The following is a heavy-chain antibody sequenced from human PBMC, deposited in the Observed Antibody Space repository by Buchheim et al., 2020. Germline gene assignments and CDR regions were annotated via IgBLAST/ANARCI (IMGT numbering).Heavy chain of an antibody. CDR1: GGSIGSSSYY. J-gene: IGHJ4*02. CDR3: ARDVMPPMEGRDY. V-gene: IGHV4-39*07. D-gene: IGHD2-2*01. Sequence: QLQLQESGPGLVKPSETLSLTCTVSGGSIGSSSYYWGWIRQPPGKGLEWIGSIYYSGSTYYNPSLKSRVTISVDASKNQFSLKLSSVTAADTAVYYCARDVMPPMEGRDYWGQGTL. CDR2: IYYSGST.